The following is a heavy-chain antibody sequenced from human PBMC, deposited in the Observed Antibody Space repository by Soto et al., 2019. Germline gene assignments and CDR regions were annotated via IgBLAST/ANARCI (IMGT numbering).Heavy chain of an antibody. V-gene: IGHV1-18*01. CDR2: ISAYNGNT. D-gene: IGHD2-2*01. J-gene: IGHJ5*02. CDR3: ARDWGPACLKWFDP. Sequence: ASVKLACKASGYTFTSYGISWVRQAPGQGLEWMGWISAYNGNTNYAQKLQGRVTMTTDTSTSTAYMELRSLRSDDTAVYYCARDWGPACLKWFDPWAQGTLVTVSS. CDR1: GYTFTSYG.